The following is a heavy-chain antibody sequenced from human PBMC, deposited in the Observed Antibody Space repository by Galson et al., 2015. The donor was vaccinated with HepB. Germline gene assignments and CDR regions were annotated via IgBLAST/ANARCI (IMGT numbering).Heavy chain of an antibody. V-gene: IGHV3-74*01. CDR2: INSDGSNT. D-gene: IGHD1-20*01. CDR3: ASEPNNWNDVLDY. Sequence: SLRLSCAASGFTFITYWMHWVRQAPGKGLVWVSRINSDGSNTNYADSVKGRFTISRDNAKNTPYLQMNSLRAEDTAVYYCASEPNNWNDVLDYWGQGTLVTVSS. CDR1: GFTFITYW. J-gene: IGHJ4*02.